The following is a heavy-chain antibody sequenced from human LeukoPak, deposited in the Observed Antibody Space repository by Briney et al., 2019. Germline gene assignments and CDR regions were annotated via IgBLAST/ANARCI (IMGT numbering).Heavy chain of an antibody. CDR3: ARGRYCSLTTCPKGNWLDP. Sequence: GGSLRLSCAAYGFTFSIYGMNWVRQAPGEGLEWVASISSDSTNIYYTDSVKGRFTISRDNAKNSLYLQMNSLILEDTAVYYCARGRYCSLTTCPKGNWLDPWGQGNLVTVSS. J-gene: IGHJ5*02. D-gene: IGHD2-2*01. CDR2: ISSDSTNI. CDR1: GFTFSIYG. V-gene: IGHV3-21*01.